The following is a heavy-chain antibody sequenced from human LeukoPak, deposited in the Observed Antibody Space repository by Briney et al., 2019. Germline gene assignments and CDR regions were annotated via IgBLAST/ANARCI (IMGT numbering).Heavy chain of an antibody. V-gene: IGHV5-51*01. CDR2: IYPGDSDT. CDR3: ARQPENHFKDY. CDR1: GYSFTTYW. Sequence: GESLKISCKGSGYSFTTYWIGWVRQMPGKGLEWVGIIYPGDSDTRYSPSFQGQVTISADKSISTAYLQWSSLKASDTAMYYCARQPENHFKDYWGQGTLVTVSS. J-gene: IGHJ4*02. D-gene: IGHD1-14*01.